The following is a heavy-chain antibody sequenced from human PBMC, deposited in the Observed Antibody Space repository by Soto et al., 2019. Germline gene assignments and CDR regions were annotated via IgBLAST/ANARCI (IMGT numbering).Heavy chain of an antibody. V-gene: IGHV1-18*01. CDR3: ARGYCSGGSCSSLLDY. J-gene: IGHJ4*02. D-gene: IGHD2-15*01. CDR1: GYTFTSYG. Sequence: DSVKVSCKASGYTFTSYGISWVRQAPGQGLEWMGWISAYNGNTNYAQKLQGRVTMTTDTSTSTAYMELRSLRSDDTAVYYCARGYCSGGSCSSLLDYWGQGTLVTVSS. CDR2: ISAYNGNT.